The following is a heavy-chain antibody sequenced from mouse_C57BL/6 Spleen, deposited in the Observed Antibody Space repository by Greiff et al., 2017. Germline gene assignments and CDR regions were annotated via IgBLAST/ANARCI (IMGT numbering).Heavy chain of an antibody. D-gene: IGHD2-4*01. CDR2: IDPSDSYT. Sequence: VQLQQPGAELVMPGASVKLSCKASGYTFTSYWMHWVKQRLGQGLEWIGEIDPSDSYTNYNQKFQGKSTLTVDKSSSTAYMQLSSLTSEDSAVYYCARGGLRRPFDYWGQGTTLTVSS. J-gene: IGHJ2*01. CDR3: ARGGLRRPFDY. CDR1: GYTFTSYW. V-gene: IGHV1-69*01.